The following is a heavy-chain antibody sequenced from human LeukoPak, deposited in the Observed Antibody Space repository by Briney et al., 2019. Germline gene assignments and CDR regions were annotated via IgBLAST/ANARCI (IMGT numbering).Heavy chain of an antibody. CDR1: GFTFSSYA. CDR2: ISYDGSNK. J-gene: IGHJ3*02. V-gene: IGHV3-30-3*01. Sequence: GGSPRLSCAASGFTFSSYAMHWVRQAPGKGLEWVAVISYDGSNKYYADSVKGRFTISRDNSKNTLYLQMNSLRAEDTAVYYCARVRGAFDIWGQGTMVTVSS. D-gene: IGHD3-3*01. CDR3: ARVRGAFDI.